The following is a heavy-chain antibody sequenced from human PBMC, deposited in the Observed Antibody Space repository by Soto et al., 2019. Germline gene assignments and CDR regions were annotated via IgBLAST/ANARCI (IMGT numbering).Heavy chain of an antibody. CDR1: GFTFTSSA. D-gene: IGHD3-10*01. Sequence: GASVKVSCKASGFTFTSSAMQWVRQARGQRLEWIGWIVVGSGNTNYAQKFQERVTITRDMSTSTAYMELSSLRSEDTAVYYCAADTITMVRGVIIKSRGMDVWGQGTTVTVSS. V-gene: IGHV1-58*02. J-gene: IGHJ6*02. CDR2: IVVGSGNT. CDR3: AADTITMVRGVIIKSRGMDV.